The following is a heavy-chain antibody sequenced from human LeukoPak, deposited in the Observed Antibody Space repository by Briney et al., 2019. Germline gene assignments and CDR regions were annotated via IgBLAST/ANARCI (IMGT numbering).Heavy chain of an antibody. Sequence: GRSLRLSCAAPGFTFSSYAMHWVRQAPGKGLEWVAVLSFDGRNKYYADSVKGRFTISRDNSKNTLYVQMNSLRAEDTAVYYCARDRVGATWAYFDYWGQGTLVTVSS. J-gene: IGHJ4*02. V-gene: IGHV3-30*04. CDR2: LSFDGRNK. CDR3: ARDRVGATWAYFDY. CDR1: GFTFSSYA. D-gene: IGHD1-26*01.